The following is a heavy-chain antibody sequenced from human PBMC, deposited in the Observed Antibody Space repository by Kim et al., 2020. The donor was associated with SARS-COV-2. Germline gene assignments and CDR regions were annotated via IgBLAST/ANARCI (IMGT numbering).Heavy chain of an antibody. CDR1: GYTFTSYA. CDR3: ARVDPMSGVVPGAMFPNYYYYYGMDV. Sequence: ASVKVSCKASGYTFTSYAMHWVRQAPGQSLEWMGWINSGNGNTKYSQEFQGRVTIVRDTSASTAYMELSSLRSEDTAVYYCARVDPMSGVVPGAMFPNYYYYYGMDVWGQGTTVTVSS. J-gene: IGHJ6*02. D-gene: IGHD2-2*01. CDR2: INSGNGNT. V-gene: IGHV1-3*04.